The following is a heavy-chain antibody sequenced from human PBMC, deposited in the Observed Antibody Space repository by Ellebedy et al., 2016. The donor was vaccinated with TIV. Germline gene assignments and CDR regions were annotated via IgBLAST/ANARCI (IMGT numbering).Heavy chain of an antibody. V-gene: IGHV1-69*13. Sequence: SVKVSCXASGGTFSSYAISWVRQAPGQGLEWMGGIIPIFGTANYAQKFQGRVTITADESTSTAYMELSSLRSEDTAVYYCARSDGDYEYYYYYGMDVWGQGTTVTVSS. CDR2: IIPIFGTA. CDR1: GGTFSSYA. J-gene: IGHJ6*02. D-gene: IGHD4-17*01. CDR3: ARSDGDYEYYYYYGMDV.